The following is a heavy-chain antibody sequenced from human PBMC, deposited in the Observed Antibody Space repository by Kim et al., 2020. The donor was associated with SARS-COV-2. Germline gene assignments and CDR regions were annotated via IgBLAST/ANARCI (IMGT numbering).Heavy chain of an antibody. J-gene: IGHJ5*02. V-gene: IGHV4-4*02. CDR2: IYHSGST. Sequence: SETLSLTCAVSGGSISSSNWWSWVRQPPGKGLEWIGEIYHSGSTNYNPSLKSRVTISVDKSKNQFSLKLSSVTAADTAVYYCASTTYYDFWSGLSGGWFDPWGQGTLVTVSS. D-gene: IGHD3-3*01. CDR1: GGSISSSNW. CDR3: ASTTYYDFWSGLSGGWFDP.